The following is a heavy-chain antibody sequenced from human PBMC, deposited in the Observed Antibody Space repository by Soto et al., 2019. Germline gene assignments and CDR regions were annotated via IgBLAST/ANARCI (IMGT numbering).Heavy chain of an antibody. D-gene: IGHD5-18*01. J-gene: IGHJ4*02. Sequence: TETLSLTCAVYGGSFSGYYWSWIRQPPGKGLEWIGEINHSGSTNYNPSLKRRVTISVDTSKNQFSLKLSSVTAADTAVYYCARPVRRGYSYGLDYWGQGTLVTVSS. CDR3: ARPVRRGYSYGLDY. CDR1: GGSFSGYY. V-gene: IGHV4-34*01. CDR2: INHSGST.